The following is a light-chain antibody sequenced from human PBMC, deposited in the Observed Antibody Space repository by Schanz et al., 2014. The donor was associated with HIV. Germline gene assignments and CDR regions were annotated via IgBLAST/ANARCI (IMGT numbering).Light chain of an antibody. CDR3: SSYAGSNSVI. V-gene: IGLV2-14*02. J-gene: IGLJ2*01. CDR1: SSDVGSYNL. Sequence: QSALTQPASVSGSPGQSITISCTGPSSDVGSYNLVSWYQQHPGKAPKLMIYEGSKRPSGVPDRFSGSKSGNTASLTISGLQAEDEADYYCSSYAGSNSVIFGGGTKLTVL. CDR2: EGS.